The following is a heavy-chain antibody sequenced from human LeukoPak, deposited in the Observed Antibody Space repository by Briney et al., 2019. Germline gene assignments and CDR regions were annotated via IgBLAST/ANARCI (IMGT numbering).Heavy chain of an antibody. CDR1: GFTFSSYA. J-gene: IGHJ4*02. CDR3: AKVFMITFGGVHREIDY. CDR2: ISGSGGSA. V-gene: IGHV3-23*01. Sequence: PGGSLRLSCAASGFTFSSYAMSWVRQAPGKGLERVSAISGSGGSAYYADSVKGRFTISRDNSKNTLYLQMNSLRAEDTAVYYCAKVFMITFGGVHREIDYWGQGTLVTVSS. D-gene: IGHD3-16*01.